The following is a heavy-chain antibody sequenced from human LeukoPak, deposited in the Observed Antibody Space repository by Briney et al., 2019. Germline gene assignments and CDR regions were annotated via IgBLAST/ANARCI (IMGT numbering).Heavy chain of an antibody. Sequence: KPSQTRSLTCTVSGGSISSGGYYWSWIRQHPGKGLEWIGDIYYSGSTYYNPSLKSRVTISVDTSKNQFSLKLSSVTAADTAVYYCARGGSIAAAAFWFDPWGQGTLVTVSS. D-gene: IGHD6-13*01. J-gene: IGHJ5*02. V-gene: IGHV4-31*03. CDR1: GGSISSGGYY. CDR2: IYYSGST. CDR3: ARGGSIAAAAFWFDP.